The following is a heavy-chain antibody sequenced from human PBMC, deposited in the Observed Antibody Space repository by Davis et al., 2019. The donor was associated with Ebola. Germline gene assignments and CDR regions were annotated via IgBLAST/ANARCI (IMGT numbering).Heavy chain of an antibody. Sequence: GGSLRLSCAASGFTFSGSAMHWVRQASGKGLEWVGRIRSKANSYATAYAASVKGRFTISRDDSKNTAYLQMNSLKTEDTAVYYCTRGGSGSDYWGQGTLVTVSS. V-gene: IGHV3-73*01. J-gene: IGHJ4*02. CDR2: IRSKANSYAT. CDR1: GFTFSGSA. CDR3: TRGGSGSDY. D-gene: IGHD3-10*01.